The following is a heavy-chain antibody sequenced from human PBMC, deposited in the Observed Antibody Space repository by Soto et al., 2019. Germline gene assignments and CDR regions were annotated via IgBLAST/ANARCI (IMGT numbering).Heavy chain of an antibody. CDR2: IIPIFGTA. V-gene: IGHV1-69*13. CDR1: GGTFSSYA. D-gene: IGHD3-10*01. J-gene: IGHJ6*02. Sequence: SVKVSCKASGGTFSSYAISWVRQAPGQGLEWMGGIIPIFGTANNAQKFQGRVTITADESTSTAYMELSSLRSEGTAVYYCAREGYGSGSYSPTSPYYYYGMDVWGQGTTVTVSS. CDR3: AREGYGSGSYSPTSPYYYYGMDV.